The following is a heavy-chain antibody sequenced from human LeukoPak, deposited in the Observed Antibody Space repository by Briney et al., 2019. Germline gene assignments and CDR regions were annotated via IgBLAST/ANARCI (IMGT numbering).Heavy chain of an antibody. CDR2: IIPIFGTA. CDR3: ARPNTYYYDSSGYLDY. J-gene: IGHJ4*02. Sequence: EASVKVSCKASIGTFSSYAISWVRQAPGQGLEWMGGIIPIFGTANYAQKFQGRVTITTDESTSTAYMELSSLRSEDTAVYYCARPNTYYYDSSGYLDYRGQGTLVTVSS. CDR1: IGTFSSYA. D-gene: IGHD3-22*01. V-gene: IGHV1-69*05.